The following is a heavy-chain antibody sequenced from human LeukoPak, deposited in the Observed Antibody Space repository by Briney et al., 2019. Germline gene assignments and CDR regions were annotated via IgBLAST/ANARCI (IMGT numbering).Heavy chain of an antibody. Sequence: PSETLSLTCTVSGGSISSYYWSWIRQPAGKGLEWIGRIYTSGSTNYNPSLKSRVTMSVDTSKNQFSLKLSSVTAADTAVYYCARGFMAAIVDWFDPWGQGTLVTASS. J-gene: IGHJ5*02. CDR2: IYTSGST. V-gene: IGHV4-4*07. CDR1: GGSISSYY. CDR3: ARGFMAAIVDWFDP. D-gene: IGHD3-10*01.